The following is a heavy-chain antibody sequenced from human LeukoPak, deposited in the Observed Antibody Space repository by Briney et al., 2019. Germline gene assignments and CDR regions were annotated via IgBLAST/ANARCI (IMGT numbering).Heavy chain of an antibody. J-gene: IGHJ4*02. CDR1: GRSISSGSYY. D-gene: IGHD1-14*01. Sequence: SQTLSLTCTVSGRSISSGSYYWSWIRQPAGKGLEWIGRIYTSGSTNYNPSLKSRVTISVDTSKNQFSLKLSSVTAADTAVYYCASGTRRGKLDYWGQGTLVTVSS. CDR2: IYTSGST. CDR3: ASGTRRGKLDY. V-gene: IGHV4-61*02.